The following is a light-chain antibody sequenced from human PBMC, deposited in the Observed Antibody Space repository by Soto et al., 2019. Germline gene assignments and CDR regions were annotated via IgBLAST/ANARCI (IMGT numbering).Light chain of an antibody. CDR3: SSYTTSSTYV. J-gene: IGLJ1*01. CDR1: SSDVGSYNH. CDR2: EVS. Sequence: QSVLTQPASVSGSPGQSTTISCTGTSSDVGSYNHVSWYQQHPGRAPRLMIYEVSNRPSGVSNRFSGSKSGNTASLTISGLQAEDEADYYCSSYTTSSTYVFGPGTKLTVL. V-gene: IGLV2-14*01.